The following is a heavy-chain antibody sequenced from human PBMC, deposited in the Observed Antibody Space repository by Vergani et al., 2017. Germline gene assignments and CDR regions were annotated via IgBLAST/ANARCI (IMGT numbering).Heavy chain of an antibody. Sequence: EVQLVESGGGLVQPGGSLRLSCAASGFTFSRPWMHWVRQAPGKGLVWVSRVNPEGTNTPYADSVKGRFTISRDNAKNMMYLQLNSLRDEDTAVYYCVRARCSGPCFMSNWFDSWGQGTLVTVSS. CDR3: VRARCSGPCFMSNWFDS. CDR2: VNPEGTNT. CDR1: GFTFSRPW. D-gene: IGHD5-12*01. V-gene: IGHV3-74*01. J-gene: IGHJ5*01.